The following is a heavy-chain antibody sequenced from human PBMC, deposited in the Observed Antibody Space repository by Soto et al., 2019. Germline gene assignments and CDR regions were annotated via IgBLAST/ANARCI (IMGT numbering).Heavy chain of an antibody. Sequence: EVQLVESGGGLVQPGGSLRLSCAASGFTFSSYWMSWVRQAPGKGLEWVANIKQDGSEKYYVDSVKGRFTISRDNAKNSLYLQMNSLRGEDTAVYYCAREGPTYYDILTGYYNGGGLGAFDIWGQGTMVTVSS. CDR3: AREGPTYYDILTGYYNGGGLGAFDI. CDR1: GFTFSSYW. J-gene: IGHJ3*02. V-gene: IGHV3-7*01. CDR2: IKQDGSEK. D-gene: IGHD3-9*01.